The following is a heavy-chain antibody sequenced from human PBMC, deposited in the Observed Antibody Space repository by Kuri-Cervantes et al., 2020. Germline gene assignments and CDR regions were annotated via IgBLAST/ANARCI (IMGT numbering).Heavy chain of an antibody. CDR2: IWYDGSNK. CDR1: GFTFRNYD. J-gene: IGHJ6*02. Sequence: GGSLRRSCAASGFTFRNYDMSWVRQAPGKGLEWVAVIWYDGSNKYYADSVKGRFTISRDNSKNTLYLQMNSLRAEDTAVYYCARDRGHYDILTGYYAYYYYGMDVWGQGTTVTVSS. D-gene: IGHD3-9*01. V-gene: IGHV3-33*08. CDR3: ARDRGHYDILTGYYAYYYYGMDV.